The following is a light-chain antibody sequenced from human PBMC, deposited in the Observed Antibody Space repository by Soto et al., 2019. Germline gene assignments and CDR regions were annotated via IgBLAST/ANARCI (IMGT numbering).Light chain of an antibody. V-gene: IGKV3-20*01. CDR1: QSVSSD. Sequence: EIVMTQSPDTLSVSPGERDALSCRTSQSVSSDLAWYQQKPGQAPRLLIYGASNRATGIPDRFSGSGSGTDFTLTISRLEPEDFAVYYCQQYGSSGTFGQGTKVDIK. CDR3: QQYGSSGT. J-gene: IGKJ1*01. CDR2: GAS.